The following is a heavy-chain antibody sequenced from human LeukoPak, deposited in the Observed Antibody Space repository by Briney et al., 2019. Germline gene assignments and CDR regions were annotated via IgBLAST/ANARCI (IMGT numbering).Heavy chain of an antibody. CDR2: IYYGGNT. CDR1: GDSISSYY. V-gene: IGHV4-59*08. J-gene: IGHJ5*02. CDR3: ARQSLGPSRSGTSNIWFDP. Sequence: SESLSLICTVSGDSISSYYWSWVRQPPGEGLEWLGFIYYGGNTNYNPSLKSRVTISVDTPKNQFSLKLTSVTAADTAVYYCARQSLGPSRSGTSNIWFDPWGQGTLVTVSS. D-gene: IGHD3-10*01.